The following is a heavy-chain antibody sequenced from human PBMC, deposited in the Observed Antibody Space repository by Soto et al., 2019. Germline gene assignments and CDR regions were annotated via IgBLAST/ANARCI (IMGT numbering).Heavy chain of an antibody. CDR3: VRGGSNYAS. V-gene: IGHV3-7*01. D-gene: IGHD4-4*01. CDR2: IKTDESEK. Sequence: EVQLVESGGGLVQPGGSLRLSCTASGFTFSDSWMTWVRQAPGKGLEWVARIKTDESEKKYAYSVKGRFSISRDNAKNSMYLKMDSLRGEDTAVYYCVRGGSNYASWGQGTLFTVSS. J-gene: IGHJ5*02. CDR1: GFTFSDSW.